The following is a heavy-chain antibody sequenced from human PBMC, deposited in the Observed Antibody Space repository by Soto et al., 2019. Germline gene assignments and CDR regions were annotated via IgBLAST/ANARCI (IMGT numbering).Heavy chain of an antibody. V-gene: IGHV4-31*03. D-gene: IGHD3-10*01. CDR2: IYNSGSS. CDR1: GDSISRNGYF. Sequence: SETLSLTCTVSGDSISRNGYFWTWIRQDPGKGLEWIGYIYNSGSSYYNPSLKSRVIISVDTSKNHFSLNLTAVTAADTAVYYCARGTMLRGPGYYYAMDVWGQGTTVTVSS. J-gene: IGHJ6*02. CDR3: ARGTMLRGPGYYYAMDV.